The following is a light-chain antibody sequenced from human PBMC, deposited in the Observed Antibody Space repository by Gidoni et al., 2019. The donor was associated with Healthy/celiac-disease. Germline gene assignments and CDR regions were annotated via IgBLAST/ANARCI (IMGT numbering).Light chain of an antibody. V-gene: IGKV3-11*01. Sequence: EIVLTQSPATLSLSPGEKATLSCRASQSVSNYLAWYQQKPGQAPRLLIYAASNRATGIPARFSGSGFGKDFPLPISSLRPEEFAVFYVQQRSNWPPVTFGQGTKLEIK. CDR2: AAS. CDR3: QQRSNWPPVT. J-gene: IGKJ2*01. CDR1: QSVSNY.